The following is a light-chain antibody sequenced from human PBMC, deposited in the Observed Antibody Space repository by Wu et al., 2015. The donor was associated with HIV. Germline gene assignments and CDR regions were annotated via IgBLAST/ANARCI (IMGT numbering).Light chain of an antibody. CDR3: QQSHSFPLT. CDR1: QSISSY. CDR2: AAS. J-gene: IGKJ4*01. Sequence: DIQMTQSPSSLSASVGDRVTITCRASQSISSYLNWYQQKPGKAPKLLIYAASSLQSGVPSRFSGSGSGTDFTLAINSLQPEDFATYYCQQSHSFPLTFGGGTKVEIK. V-gene: IGKV1-39*01.